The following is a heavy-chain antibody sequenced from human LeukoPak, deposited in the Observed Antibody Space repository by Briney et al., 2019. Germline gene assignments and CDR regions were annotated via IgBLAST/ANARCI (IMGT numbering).Heavy chain of an antibody. CDR1: GFTFSSHR. D-gene: IGHD1-26*01. Sequence: GGSLRLSCAASGFTFSSHRMNWVRQAPGKGLEWVADISRSSSDIHYADSVTGRFTISRDTAKNSEYLQMNSLRVEDTAVYYCARDSGRYGYYMDVWGKGPRSPSPQ. CDR2: ISRSSSDI. V-gene: IGHV3-48*01. J-gene: IGHJ6*01. CDR3: ARDSGRYGYYMDV.